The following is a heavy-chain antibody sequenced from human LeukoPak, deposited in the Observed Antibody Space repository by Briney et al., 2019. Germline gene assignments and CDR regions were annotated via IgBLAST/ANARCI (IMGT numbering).Heavy chain of an antibody. V-gene: IGHV3-33*01. CDR2: IWYDGSK. D-gene: IGHD1-1*01. Sequence: PGGSLRLPCAASGFTFSSYGMHWARQAPGKGLEWVAVIWYDGSKYYADSVKGRFTISRDNSKNTLYLQMNSLRAEDTAVYYCAGDRYRPSSNYYMDVWGKGTTVTVSS. J-gene: IGHJ6*03. CDR3: AGDRYRPSSNYYMDV. CDR1: GFTFSSYG.